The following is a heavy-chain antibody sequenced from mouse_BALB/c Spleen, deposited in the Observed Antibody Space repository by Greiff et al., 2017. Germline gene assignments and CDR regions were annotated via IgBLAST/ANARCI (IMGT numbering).Heavy chain of an antibody. V-gene: IGHV5-6-3*01. Sequence: EVQGVASGGGLVQPGGSLKLSFAASGFTFSSYGMSWVRQTPDKRLELVATINSNGGSTYYPDSVKGRFTISRDNAKNTLYLQMSSLKSEDTAMYYCARVRNYYAMDYWGQGTSVTVSS. CDR3: ARVRNYYAMDY. J-gene: IGHJ4*01. CDR1: GFTFSSYG. CDR2: INSNGGST.